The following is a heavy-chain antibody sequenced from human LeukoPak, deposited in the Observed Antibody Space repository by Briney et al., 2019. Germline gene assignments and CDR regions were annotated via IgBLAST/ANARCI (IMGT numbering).Heavy chain of an antibody. V-gene: IGHV4-39*07. Sequence: SETLSLTCTVSGGSISSSSYYWGWIRQPPGKGLEWIGSIYYSGSTYYNPSLKSRVTISVDTSKNQFSLKLSSVTAADTAVYYCASVPGGLGIPNWYFDLWGRGTLVTVSS. CDR3: ASVPGGLGIPNWYFDL. CDR2: IYYSGST. D-gene: IGHD7-27*01. CDR1: GGSISSSSYY. J-gene: IGHJ2*01.